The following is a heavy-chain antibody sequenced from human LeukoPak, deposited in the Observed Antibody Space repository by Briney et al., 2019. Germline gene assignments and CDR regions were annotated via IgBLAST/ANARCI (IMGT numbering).Heavy chain of an antibody. V-gene: IGHV3-74*01. CDR1: GFSFSSCW. CDR3: ARGAVAGRLHRFDP. D-gene: IGHD6-19*01. J-gene: IGHJ5*02. CDR2: INSDGSST. Sequence: GRSLRLSCAASGFSFSSCWLHWVRHAPGEGMVLVSHINSDGSSTSYADSVKGRFTISRDNAKNTLYLQMNSLRAEDTTVYYCARGAVAGRLHRFDPWGQGTLVTVSS.